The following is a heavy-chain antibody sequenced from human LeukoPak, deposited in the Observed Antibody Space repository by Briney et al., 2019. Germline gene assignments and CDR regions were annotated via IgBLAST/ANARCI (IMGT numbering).Heavy chain of an antibody. V-gene: IGHV3-15*01. CDR1: GFSFMNAW. D-gene: IGHD2/OR15-2a*01. Sequence: GGSLRLSCAASGFSFMNAWMIWVRQAPGKGLEWVGRIKSNADGGTPDYAAPARGGLTISRDDSKNTLYLQMNSLKTEDTAVYYCTTFYHEYSPYWGRGTLVTVSS. J-gene: IGHJ4*02. CDR3: TTFYHEYSPY. CDR2: IKSNADGGTP.